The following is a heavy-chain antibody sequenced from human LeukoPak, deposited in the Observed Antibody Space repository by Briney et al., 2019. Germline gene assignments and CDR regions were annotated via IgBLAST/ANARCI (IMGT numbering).Heavy chain of an antibody. CDR3: ARDGGIAVAAPFDY. CDR2: INSDGSST. V-gene: IGHV3-74*01. D-gene: IGHD6-19*01. CDR1: GFTFSSYW. Sequence: GGSLRLSCAASGFTFSSYWMHWVRQAPGKGLVWVSRINSDGSSTTYADSVKGRFTISRDNAKNTLYLQMNSLRAEDTAVYFCARDGGIAVAAPFDYWGQGTLVTVSS. J-gene: IGHJ4*02.